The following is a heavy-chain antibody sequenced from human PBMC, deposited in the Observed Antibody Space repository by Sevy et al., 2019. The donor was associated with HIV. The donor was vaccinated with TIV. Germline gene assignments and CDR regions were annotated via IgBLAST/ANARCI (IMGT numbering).Heavy chain of an antibody. CDR2: ISAYSGDT. Sequence: ASLKDSCKTFGYTFKTYGISWVRQAPGQGLEWMGWISAYSGDTNFAQKFQGRVTMPTDTSTSTAYMELSSLRSDDTAVYFCARDKPQGVVIIPGSMWGGVDYWGQGTVVTVSS. CDR1: GYTFKTYG. V-gene: IGHV1-18*01. D-gene: IGHD2-2*01. CDR3: ARDKPQGVVIIPGSMWGGVDY. J-gene: IGHJ4*02.